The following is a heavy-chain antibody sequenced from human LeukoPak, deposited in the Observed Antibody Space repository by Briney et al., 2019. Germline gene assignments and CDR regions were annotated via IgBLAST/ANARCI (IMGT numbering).Heavy chain of an antibody. CDR1: GGTFSSYA. CDR2: TIPIFGTA. Sequence: SVKVSCKASGGTFSSYAISWVRQAPGQGLEWMGGTIPIFGTANYAQKFQGRVTITADKSTSTAYMELSSLRSEDTAVYYCARGPYYYDSSGYYYIDYWGQGTLVTVSS. J-gene: IGHJ4*02. V-gene: IGHV1-69*06. CDR3: ARGPYYYDSSGYYYIDY. D-gene: IGHD3-22*01.